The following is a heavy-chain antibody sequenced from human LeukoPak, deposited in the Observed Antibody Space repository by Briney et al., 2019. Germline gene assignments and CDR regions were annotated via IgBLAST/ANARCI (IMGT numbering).Heavy chain of an antibody. J-gene: IGHJ4*02. Sequence: SETLSLTCAVYGGSFSGYYWSWIRQPPGKGLEWIGEINHSGSTNYNPSLKSRVTITVDTSKNQFSLKLSAVTAADTAVYYCARGRITPDYGGQGTLVTVSS. CDR2: INHSGST. V-gene: IGHV4-34*01. CDR1: GGSFSGYY. D-gene: IGHD3-16*01. CDR3: ARGRITPDY.